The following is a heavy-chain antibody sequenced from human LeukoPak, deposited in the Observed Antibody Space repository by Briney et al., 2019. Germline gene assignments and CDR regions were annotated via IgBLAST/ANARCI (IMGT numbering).Heavy chain of an antibody. CDR1: GGXISSYY. J-gene: IGHJ4*02. D-gene: IGHD1-26*01. CDR2: VYYTGST. V-gene: IGHV4-59*08. Sequence: SETQSLTCTVSGGXISSYYCSWIRQPPGKGLEWIGYVYYTGSTNYNPSLKSRVTISLDTSKNQFSLKLSSVTAADTAVYYCARRRGSQLYYFDYWGQGTLVTVSS. CDR3: ARRRGSQLYYFDY.